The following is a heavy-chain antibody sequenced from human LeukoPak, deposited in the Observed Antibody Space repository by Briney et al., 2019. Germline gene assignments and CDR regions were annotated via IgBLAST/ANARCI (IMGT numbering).Heavy chain of an antibody. CDR2: INWNGGST. CDR3: ARGTLKAAATDFDY. V-gene: IGHV3-20*04. CDR1: GFTFDDCG. Sequence: PGGSLKLSCAASGFTFDDCGMSWVRQAPGKGLEWVSGINWNGGSTGYADSVKGRFTISRDNAKNSLYLQMNSLRAEDTALYYCARGTLKAAATDFDYWGHERLDPVSS. J-gene: IGHJ4*03. D-gene: IGHD6-13*01.